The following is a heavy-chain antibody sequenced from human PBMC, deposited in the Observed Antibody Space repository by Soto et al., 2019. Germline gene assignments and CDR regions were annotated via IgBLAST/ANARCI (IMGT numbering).Heavy chain of an antibody. J-gene: IGHJ4*02. CDR3: ASRREGGTTGY. CDR1: GGTFSSYT. CDR2: IIPILGIA. D-gene: IGHD1-1*01. Sequence: QVQLVQSGAEVKKPGSSVKVSCKASGGTFSSYTIRWVRQAPGHGLEWMGRIIPILGIANYAQKFQGRVTITADKSTSTADRELSSLRSEDTAVYYGASRREGGTTGYWGQGTLVTVSS. V-gene: IGHV1-69*02.